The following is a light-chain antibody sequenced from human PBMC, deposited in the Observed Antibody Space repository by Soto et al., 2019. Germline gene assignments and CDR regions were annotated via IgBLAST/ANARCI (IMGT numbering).Light chain of an antibody. CDR3: ISYTGSSTSYV. CDR2: AVS. J-gene: IGLJ1*01. Sequence: QSALTQPASVSGSPGQSITISCSGTSSDVGSYDHVAWYQQFPGKTPKLMIYAVSNRPSGVSNRFSGSKSGNTASLTISGLQAEDEADYYCISYTGSSTSYVFGTGTQLSVL. V-gene: IGLV2-14*01. CDR1: SSDVGSYDH.